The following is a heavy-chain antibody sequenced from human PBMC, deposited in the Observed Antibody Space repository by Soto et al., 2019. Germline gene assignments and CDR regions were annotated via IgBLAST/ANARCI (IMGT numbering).Heavy chain of an antibody. D-gene: IGHD6-19*01. Sequence: EVQLVESGGGLVKPGGSLRLSCATSGLTFNNAWRNWVRQAPGKGLEWFGSIKSKSEGGTTDYAAPLKGRVTISRDDSKTTLYLQMFSLTTEDTAVYYCISSGYTSGWYAFDYWGQGTLVTVSS. V-gene: IGHV3-15*07. CDR2: IKSKSEGGTT. J-gene: IGHJ4*02. CDR3: ISSGYTSGWYAFDY. CDR1: GLTFNNAW.